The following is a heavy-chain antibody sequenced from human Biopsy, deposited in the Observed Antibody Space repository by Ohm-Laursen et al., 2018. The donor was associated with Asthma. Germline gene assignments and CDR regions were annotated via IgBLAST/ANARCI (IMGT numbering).Heavy chain of an antibody. CDR3: ARVLDSSSWGPFYFFTLDV. J-gene: IGHJ6*02. V-gene: IGHV3-11*01. CDR2: ISSSGSTK. Sequence: GSLRLSCAASGFSFSDYFMTWMRQPPGKGLEWVGSISSSGSTKYPSESILGRYTMFRDNAQRSMTLEVHSLRAEDTAIYFCARVLDSSSWGPFYFFTLDVWGQGTPVAVSS. D-gene: IGHD6-13*01. CDR1: GFSFSDYF.